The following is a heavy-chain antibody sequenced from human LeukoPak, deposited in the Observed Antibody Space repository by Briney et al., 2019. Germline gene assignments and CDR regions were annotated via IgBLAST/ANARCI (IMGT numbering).Heavy chain of an antibody. Sequence: SETLSLTCAVYGGSFSGYYWSWIRQPPGKGLEWIGEINHSGSTNYNPSLKSRVTISVDTSKNQFSLKLSSVTAADTAVYHCVNHVEMATRVSDYWGQGTLVTVSS. CDR1: GGSFSGYY. V-gene: IGHV4-34*01. D-gene: IGHD5-24*01. CDR3: VNHVEMATRVSDY. J-gene: IGHJ4*02. CDR2: INHSGST.